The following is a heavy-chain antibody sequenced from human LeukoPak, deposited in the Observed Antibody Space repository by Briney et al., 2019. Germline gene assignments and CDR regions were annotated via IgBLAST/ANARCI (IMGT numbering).Heavy chain of an antibody. CDR2: IKQDGSEK. CDR1: GFTVSSNY. CDR3: ARESLGRAYYGSGFDAFDI. D-gene: IGHD3-10*01. Sequence: PGGSLRLSCAASGFTVSSNYMSWVRQAPGKGLEWVANIKQDGSEKYYVDSVKGRFTISRDNAKNSLYLQMNSLRAEDTAVYYCARESLGRAYYGSGFDAFDIWGQGTMVTVSS. V-gene: IGHV3-7*01. J-gene: IGHJ3*02.